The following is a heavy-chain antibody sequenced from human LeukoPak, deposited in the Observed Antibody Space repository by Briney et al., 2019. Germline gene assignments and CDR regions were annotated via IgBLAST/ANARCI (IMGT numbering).Heavy chain of an antibody. D-gene: IGHD6-19*01. Sequence: PGGSLRLSCEASGFTFSSYAISWVRQAPGKGLEWVSAMSASGGGTYYADSVKGRFTISRDNSKNTLYLQMNSLRAEDTAVYYCAKDSSSGWYYFDYWGQGTLVTVSS. V-gene: IGHV3-23*01. J-gene: IGHJ4*02. CDR1: GFTFSSYA. CDR3: AKDSSSGWYYFDY. CDR2: MSASGGGT.